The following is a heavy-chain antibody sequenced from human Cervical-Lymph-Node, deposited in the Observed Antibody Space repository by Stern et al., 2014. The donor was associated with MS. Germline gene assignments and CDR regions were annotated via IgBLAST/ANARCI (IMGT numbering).Heavy chain of an antibody. CDR2: INPQNGGT. D-gene: IGHD4-11*01. Sequence: QVQLVQSGAEVKKPGASVKVSCKASGYTFTGYLIHWVRQAPGQGLEWMGRINPQNGGTNYAQQFHGRVTMTGDTSISTAYMELSSLRSDDTAVYYCTRGGDNDYSNYWGQGTLVTVSS. V-gene: IGHV1-2*06. CDR3: TRGGDNDYSNY. J-gene: IGHJ4*02. CDR1: GYTFTGYL.